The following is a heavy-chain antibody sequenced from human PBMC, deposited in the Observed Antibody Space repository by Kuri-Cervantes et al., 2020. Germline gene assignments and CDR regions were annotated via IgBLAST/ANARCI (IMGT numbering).Heavy chain of an antibody. D-gene: IGHD6-19*01. CDR1: GFTFSSYS. J-gene: IGHJ3*02. V-gene: IGHV3-21*01. CDR2: ISSSSSYI. Sequence: GGSLRLSCAASGFTFSSYSMNWVRQAPGKGLEWVSSISSSSSYIYYADSVKGRFTISRDNAKNSLYLQMNSLRAEDTAVYYCARAIAVAGAFDIWGQGTMVTVSS. CDR3: ARAIAVAGAFDI.